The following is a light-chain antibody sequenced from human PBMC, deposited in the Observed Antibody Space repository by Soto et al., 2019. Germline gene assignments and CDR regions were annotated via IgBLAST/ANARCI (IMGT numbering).Light chain of an antibody. CDR1: QGIGNY. J-gene: IGKJ3*01. CDR3: QKYDRAART. Sequence: DIQMTQSPPSLSASVGDRVTITCRASQGIGNYLAWYQQKPGKVPKLLIYGASTLQSGVPSRFSGSGSGTDFTLTISSLRPEDVATYYCQKYDRAARTFGPGTRVEIK. V-gene: IGKV1-27*01. CDR2: GAS.